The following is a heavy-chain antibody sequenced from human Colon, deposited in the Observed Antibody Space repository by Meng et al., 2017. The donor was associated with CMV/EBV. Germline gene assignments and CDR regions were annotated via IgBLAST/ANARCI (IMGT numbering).Heavy chain of an antibody. J-gene: IGHJ4*02. CDR2: VDPGGGA. CDR1: GYTLSGYH. D-gene: IGHD1-26*01. CDR3: ARELGGTYYFDF. Sequence: QVQLVQSGAEEKKPGAAVRVSCKASGYTLSGYHTHWVRQAPGQGLEWMGRVDPGGGAKYTQKFQGRVTMTRDTSTSTVHMELNSLTFADTAVYYCARELGGTYYFDFWGQGTLVTVSS. V-gene: IGHV1-46*01.